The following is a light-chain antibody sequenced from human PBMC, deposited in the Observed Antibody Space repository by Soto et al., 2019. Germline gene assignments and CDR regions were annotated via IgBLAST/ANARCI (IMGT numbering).Light chain of an antibody. CDR1: QTIDSW. CDR2: DAT. Sequence: DIQMTQSPSILSASLVDSFTITCRASQTIDSWVAWYQQKPGKAPKLLVYDATSLESGVSSRFSGSGYGTDFTLSINNLQPDDFATYYCQQYNRLITFGQGTRLEIK. CDR3: QQYNRLIT. V-gene: IGKV1-5*01. J-gene: IGKJ5*01.